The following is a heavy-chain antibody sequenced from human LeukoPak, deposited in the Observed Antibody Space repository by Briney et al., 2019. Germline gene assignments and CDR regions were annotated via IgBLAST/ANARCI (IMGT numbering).Heavy chain of an antibody. CDR2: IRYDESDK. J-gene: IGHJ4*02. CDR3: AKGDGDSPFDY. Sequence: GGSLRLSSAASGFTFSSYGMHWVRQAPGKGLEWVAFIRYDESDKYYTDSVKGRFTISRDISKNTLYLQMNSLRAEDTAVYYCAKGDGDSPFDYWGQGTLVTVSS. V-gene: IGHV3-30*02. D-gene: IGHD5-24*01. CDR1: GFTFSSYG.